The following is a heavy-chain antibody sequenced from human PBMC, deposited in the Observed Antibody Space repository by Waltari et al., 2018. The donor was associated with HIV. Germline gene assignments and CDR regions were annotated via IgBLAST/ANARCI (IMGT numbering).Heavy chain of an antibody. CDR1: GFTFSSYG. CDR2: ISYDGSNK. CDR3: AKDISRWDYDSSGPDY. J-gene: IGHJ4*02. Sequence: QVQLVESGGGVVQPGRSLRLSCVTSGFTFSSYGMHWVRQAPGKGLEWVAVISYDGSNKYYADSVKGRFTISRDNSKNTLYLQMNSLRAEDTAVYYCAKDISRWDYDSSGPDYWGQGTLVTVSS. D-gene: IGHD3-22*01. V-gene: IGHV3-30*18.